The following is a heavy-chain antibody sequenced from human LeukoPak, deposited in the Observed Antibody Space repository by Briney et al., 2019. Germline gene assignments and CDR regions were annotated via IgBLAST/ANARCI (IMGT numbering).Heavy chain of an antibody. CDR1: GGSFSDYS. CDR3: ARGEACNGGSCYSSY. D-gene: IGHD2-15*01. Sequence: SETLSLTCAVYGGSFSDYSWSWIRQPPGKGLEWIGEINHSGTTNYNPSLKSRVTISVDTSKNQVSLKLSSVTAADMAVYYCARGEACNGGSCYSSYWGQGALVTVSS. J-gene: IGHJ4*02. CDR2: INHSGTT. V-gene: IGHV4-34*01.